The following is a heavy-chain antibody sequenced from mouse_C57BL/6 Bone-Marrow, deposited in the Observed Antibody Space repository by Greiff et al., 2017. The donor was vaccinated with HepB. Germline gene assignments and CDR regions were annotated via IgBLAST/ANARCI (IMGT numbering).Heavy chain of an antibody. J-gene: IGHJ3*01. V-gene: IGHV2-2*01. Sequence: QVQLQQSGPGLVQPSQSLSITCTVSGFSLTSYGVHWVRQSPGKGLEWLGVIWSGGSTDYNAAFISRLSISKDNSKSQVFVKMNSLQADYTAIYYCARNTHYDQWGYAYWGHVTLVTVSA. CDR3: ARNTHYDQWGYAY. CDR2: IWSGGST. CDR1: GFSLTSYG. D-gene: IGHD2-4*01.